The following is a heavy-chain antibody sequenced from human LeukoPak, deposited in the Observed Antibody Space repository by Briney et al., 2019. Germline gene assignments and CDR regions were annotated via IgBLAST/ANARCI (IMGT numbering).Heavy chain of an antibody. CDR3: AKDLVQLWTNLDY. CDR2: IRYDGSNK. V-gene: IGHV3-30*02. D-gene: IGHD5-18*01. Sequence: GGSLRLSCAASGFTFSSYGMHWVRQAPGKGLEWVAFIRYDGSNKYYADSVKGRFTISRDNSKNTLYLQMNSLRAEDTAVYYRAKDLVQLWTNLDYWGQGTLVTVSS. CDR1: GFTFSSYG. J-gene: IGHJ4*02.